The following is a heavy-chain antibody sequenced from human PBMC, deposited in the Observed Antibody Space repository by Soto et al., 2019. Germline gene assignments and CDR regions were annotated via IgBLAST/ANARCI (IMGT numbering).Heavy chain of an antibody. CDR3: AKGSSSTQYLNYYFYHMDV. CDR2: IGGSGANT. Sequence: LLESGGGLVQPGGSLSLSCAASGLTFPSYAMNWVRQAPGKGLEWVSAIGGSGANTYYADSVNGRFTISRDNSKNTVYLQMNSLRAEDTAVYYCAKGSSSTQYLNYYFYHMDVWGKGTTVSVSS. CDR1: GLTFPSYA. D-gene: IGHD2-2*01. J-gene: IGHJ6*03. V-gene: IGHV3-23*01.